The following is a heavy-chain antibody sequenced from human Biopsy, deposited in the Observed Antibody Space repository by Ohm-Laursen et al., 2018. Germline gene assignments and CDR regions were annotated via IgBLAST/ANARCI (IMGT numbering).Heavy chain of an antibody. CDR2: ISASSSYI. D-gene: IGHD3-10*01. CDR3: ARSRGSSGIATIYYYGMDV. V-gene: IGHV3-21*01. Sequence: SLRLSCAASGVTLSGYSMNWVRQAPGKGLEWVSSISASSSYIYYADSVKGRFTVPKENGKNSLYLHMNSLRAEDTAVYYCARSRGSSGIATIYYYGMDVWGQGTTVTVSS. CDR1: GVTLSGYS. J-gene: IGHJ6*02.